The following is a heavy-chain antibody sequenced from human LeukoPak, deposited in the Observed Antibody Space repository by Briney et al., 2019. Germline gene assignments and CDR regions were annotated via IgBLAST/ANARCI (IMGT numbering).Heavy chain of an antibody. CDR3: ARENSLYASGSYQPFDP. V-gene: IGHV4-39*07. D-gene: IGHD3-10*01. CDR1: GGSISSSSYY. J-gene: IGHJ5*02. Sequence: PSETLSLTCTVSGGSISSSSYYWGWIRQPPGKGLEWIGSIYHSGSTYYNPSLKSRVTISVDTSKNQFSLKLSSVTAADTAVYYCARENSLYASGSYQPFDPWGQGALVTVSS. CDR2: IYHSGST.